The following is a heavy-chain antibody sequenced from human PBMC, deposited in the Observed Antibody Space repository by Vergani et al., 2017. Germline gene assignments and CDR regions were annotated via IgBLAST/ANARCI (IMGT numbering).Heavy chain of an antibody. D-gene: IGHD5-24*01. V-gene: IGHV3-30*04. CDR3: ARATSIRWVYYMDV. J-gene: IGHJ6*03. CDR2: ISYDGTNK. Sequence: QVQLVESGGGVVQPGRSLRLSCAASGFTFSGYAMHWVRQAPGKGLEWVALISYDGTNKYYADSVKSRFTISRDNSKNTLYLQMNSLRAEDTAVYYCARATSIRWVYYMDVWGKGTTVTVSS. CDR1: GFTFSGYA.